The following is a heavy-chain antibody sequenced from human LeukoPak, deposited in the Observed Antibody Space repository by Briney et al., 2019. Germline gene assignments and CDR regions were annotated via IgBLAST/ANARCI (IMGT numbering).Heavy chain of an antibody. CDR3: AKKDIVVVPAAAPMSGYYMDV. D-gene: IGHD2-2*01. Sequence: EGSLRLSCAASGFTFSSYAMSWVRQAPGKGLEWVSAISGSGGSTYYADSVKGRFTISRDNSKNTLYLQMNSLRAEDTAVYYCAKKDIVVVPAAAPMSGYYMDVWGKGTTVTVSS. J-gene: IGHJ6*03. V-gene: IGHV3-23*01. CDR1: GFTFSSYA. CDR2: ISGSGGST.